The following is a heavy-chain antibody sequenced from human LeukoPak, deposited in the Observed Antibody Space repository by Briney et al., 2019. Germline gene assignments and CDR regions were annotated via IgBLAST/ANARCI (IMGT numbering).Heavy chain of an antibody. CDR3: AKPPYQLLWFGSRGDAFDI. V-gene: IGHV3-7*01. J-gene: IGHJ3*02. CDR1: GFTFSSYW. D-gene: IGHD3-10*01. CDR2: IKQDGSEK. Sequence: GGSLRLSCAASGFTFSSYWMSWVRQAPGKGLEWVANIKQDGSEKYYVDSVKGRFTISRDNSKNTLYLQMNSLRAEDTAVYYCAKPPYQLLWFGSRGDAFDIWGQGTMVTVSS.